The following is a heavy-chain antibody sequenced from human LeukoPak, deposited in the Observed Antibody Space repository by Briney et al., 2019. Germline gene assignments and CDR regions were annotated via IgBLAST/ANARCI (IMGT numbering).Heavy chain of an antibody. Sequence: SVKVSCKASGGTFSSYAISWVRQAPGQGLEWMGRIIPILGIANYAQKFQGRVTITADKSTSTAYMELSSLRSEDTAVYYCARGYCSGGSCYWEGDAFDIWGQGTMVTVSS. J-gene: IGHJ3*02. D-gene: IGHD2-15*01. CDR1: GGTFSSYA. CDR3: ARGYCSGGSCYWEGDAFDI. CDR2: IIPILGIA. V-gene: IGHV1-69*04.